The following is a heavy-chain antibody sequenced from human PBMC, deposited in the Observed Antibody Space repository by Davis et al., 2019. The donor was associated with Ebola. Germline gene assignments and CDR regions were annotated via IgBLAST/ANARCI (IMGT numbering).Heavy chain of an antibody. J-gene: IGHJ3*02. CDR1: GYTFSNYA. Sequence: ASVKVSCKASGYTFSNYALNWVRQAPGQGLEWMGWINTDTGIPTYGQGFTGRFVFSLDTSVRTAYLQINSLQLEDTAVYYCARSKAVHDAFDIWGQGTVVTVSS. D-gene: IGHD4-17*01. V-gene: IGHV7-4-1*02. CDR3: ARSKAVHDAFDI. CDR2: INTDTGIP.